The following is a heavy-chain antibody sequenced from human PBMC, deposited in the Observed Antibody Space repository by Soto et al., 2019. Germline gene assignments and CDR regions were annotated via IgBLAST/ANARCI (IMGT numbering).Heavy chain of an antibody. CDR3: AADGIAVAGSPFDY. D-gene: IGHD6-19*01. CDR1: GFTFTSSA. J-gene: IGHJ4*02. Sequence: KVSCKASGFTFTSSAVQWVRQARGQRLEWIGWIVVGSGNTNYAQKFQERVTITRDMSTSTAYMELSSLRSEDTAVYYCAADGIAVAGSPFDYWGQGTLVTVSS. CDR2: IVVGSGNT. V-gene: IGHV1-58*01.